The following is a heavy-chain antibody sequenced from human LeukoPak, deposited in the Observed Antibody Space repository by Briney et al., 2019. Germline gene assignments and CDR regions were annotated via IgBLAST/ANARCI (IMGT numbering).Heavy chain of an antibody. V-gene: IGHV3-11*04. CDR1: GFTFSSYY. J-gene: IGHJ4*02. CDR2: ISRGGSPI. D-gene: IGHD3-3*01. Sequence: GGSLRLSCAASGFTFSSYYMSWIRQAPGKGLEWVSSISRGGSPIFYADSVRGRFTTSRDNAKKSLFLQMTSLRAEDTAVYYCTRVSWRGEIFWGQGTLVSVSS. CDR3: TRVSWRGEIF.